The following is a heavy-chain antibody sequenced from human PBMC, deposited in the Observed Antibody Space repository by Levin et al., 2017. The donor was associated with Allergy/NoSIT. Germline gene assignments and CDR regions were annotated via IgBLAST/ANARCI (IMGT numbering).Heavy chain of an antibody. J-gene: IGHJ4*02. D-gene: IGHD3-9*01. Sequence: PSDPLSLPFPFSFFSLLLLLSSFFFLLPSPFPFLEWIGSIYNSGSTYYNPSLKSRVTTSVDTSKNQFSLKLSSVTAADTAVYYCARQCYDILTGYYNFDYWGQGTLVTVSS. V-gene: IGHV4-39*01. CDR1: FFSLLLLLSS. CDR3: ARQCYDILTGYYNFDY. CDR2: IYNSGST.